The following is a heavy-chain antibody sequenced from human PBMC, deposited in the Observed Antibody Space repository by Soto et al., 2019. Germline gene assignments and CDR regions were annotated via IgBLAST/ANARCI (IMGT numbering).Heavy chain of an antibody. CDR2: IYWDDDK. J-gene: IGHJ4*02. V-gene: IGHV2-5*02. D-gene: IGHD2-21*01. Sequence: QITLKESGPTLVKPTQTLTLTCTFSGFSLNTGGVGVVCIRQPPGKALAWLAVIYWDDDKRYSPFMKSRLTITKDTSKNQVVLTMTNMYPVDTGTYYGAHSPFFGDKLDYWGQGSLVTVSS. CDR3: AHSPFFGDKLDY. CDR1: GFSLNTGGVG.